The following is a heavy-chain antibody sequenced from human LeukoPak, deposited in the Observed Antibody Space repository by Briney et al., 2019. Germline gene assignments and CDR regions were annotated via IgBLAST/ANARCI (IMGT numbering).Heavy chain of an antibody. J-gene: IGHJ6*02. CDR2: IYYSGST. D-gene: IGHD1-26*01. CDR3: ATFPSGAYGMDV. V-gene: IGHV4-59*08. Sequence: SETLSLTCTVSGGSISGYYWSWIRQPPGKGLEWIGYIYYSGSTNYNPSLKSRVTISVDTSKKQFSLKLSSVTAADTAVYYCATFPSGAYGMDVWGQGATVTVS. CDR1: GGSISGYY.